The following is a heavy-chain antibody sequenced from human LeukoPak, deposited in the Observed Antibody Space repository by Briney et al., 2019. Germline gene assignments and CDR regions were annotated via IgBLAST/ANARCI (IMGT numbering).Heavy chain of an antibody. CDR2: ISWDGGST. J-gene: IGHJ3*02. D-gene: IGHD3-16*01. CDR1: GFTFDDYT. V-gene: IGHV3-43*01. Sequence: PGGSLRLSCAASGFTFDDYTMHWVRQAPGKGLEWVSLISWDGGSTYYADSVKGRFTISRDNAKNSLYLQMNSLRAEDTALYYCAKDIGHRFDAFDIWGQGTMVTVSS. CDR3: AKDIGHRFDAFDI.